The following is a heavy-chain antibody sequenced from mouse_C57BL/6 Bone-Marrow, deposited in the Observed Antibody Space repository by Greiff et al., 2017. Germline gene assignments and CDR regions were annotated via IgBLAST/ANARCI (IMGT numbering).Heavy chain of an antibody. CDR2: IVPGAGDT. CDR1: GFHIQDYY. CDR3: TGRLRYYFDY. V-gene: IGHV14-1*01. D-gene: IGHD2-4*01. J-gene: IGHJ2*01. Sequence: VQLQQSGAELVRPGASVKLSCPASGFHIQDYYMHWVKPRPEQGLEWIGRIVPGAGDTESAPKFQGKATMTADTSSNKAYLQLSSLTSEDTAVYYCTGRLRYYFDYWCQGTTLTVSS.